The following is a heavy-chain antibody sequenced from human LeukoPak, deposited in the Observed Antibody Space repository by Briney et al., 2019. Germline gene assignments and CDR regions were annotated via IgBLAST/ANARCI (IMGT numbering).Heavy chain of an antibody. J-gene: IGHJ4*02. CDR3: AGQQLASRAYDY. CDR1: GGSVTTGTYF. V-gene: IGHV4-61*02. CDR2: IYSSGLA. Sequence: SSETLSLTCTVSGGSVTTGTYFWTWIRQPAGKGLERIGRIYSSGLANYNPSFKSRVTISMDTSKNQFSLKVTSVTAADAAVYYCAGQQLASRAYDYWGQGILVTVSS. D-gene: IGHD6-13*01.